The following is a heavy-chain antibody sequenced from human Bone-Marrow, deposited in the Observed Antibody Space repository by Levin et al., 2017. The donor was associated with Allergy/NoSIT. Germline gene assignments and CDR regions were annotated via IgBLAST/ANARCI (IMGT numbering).Heavy chain of an antibody. Sequence: SVKVSCKASGGTFNNYAFSWVRQAPGQGLEWMGGIIPIFRTSNYAQKFQGRVTVTADHSTSTAYMELSSLRSEDTAVYYCAATPRYCTGGSCFQGEIDYWGQGTLVTVSS. CDR1: GGTFNNYA. V-gene: IGHV1-69*13. J-gene: IGHJ4*02. CDR2: IIPIFRTS. D-gene: IGHD2-8*02. CDR3: AATPRYCTGGSCFQGEIDY.